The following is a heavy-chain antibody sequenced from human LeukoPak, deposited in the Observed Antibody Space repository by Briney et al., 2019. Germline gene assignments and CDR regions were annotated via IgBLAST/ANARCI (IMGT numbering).Heavy chain of an antibody. D-gene: IGHD4-17*01. CDR1: GFTFSSYG. CDR3: AXAIYGDYAARRXYFDX. V-gene: IGHV3-30*02. CDR2: IRYDGSNK. J-gene: IGHJ4*02. Sequence: GGSLRLSCAASGFTFSSYGMHWVRQAPGKWLEWVAFIRYDGSNKYYADSVKGRFTISRDNSKNTLYLQMNSLRAEDTAVYYCAXAIYGDYAARRXYFDXWGQGTLVTVSS.